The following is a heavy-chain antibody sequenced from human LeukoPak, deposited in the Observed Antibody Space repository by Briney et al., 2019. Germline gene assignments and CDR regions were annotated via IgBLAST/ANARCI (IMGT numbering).Heavy chain of an antibody. J-gene: IGHJ4*02. CDR3: ARQKKRITMVRGVIGFDY. CDR2: ISAYNGNT. D-gene: IGHD3-10*01. V-gene: IGHV1-18*01. Sequence: GASVKVSCKASGYTFTSYGISWVRQAPGQGLEWMGWISAYNGNTNYAQKLQGRVTMTTDTSTSTAYMELRSLRSDDTAVYYCARQKKRITMVRGVIGFDYWGQGTLVTVSS. CDR1: GYTFTSYG.